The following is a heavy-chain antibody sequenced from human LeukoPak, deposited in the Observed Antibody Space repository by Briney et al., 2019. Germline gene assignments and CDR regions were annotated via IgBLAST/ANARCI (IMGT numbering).Heavy chain of an antibody. J-gene: IGHJ4*02. CDR3: ARRGYDSSGSR. V-gene: IGHV4-34*01. Sequence: SETLSLTCGVYGGSFSGYYWSWIRQPPGKGLEWIGEINHRGTTLYNPSLKSRLTISIDTSKNQFSLKLNSVTAADTAVYYCARRGYDSSGSRWGQGTLVTVSS. CDR1: GGSFSGYY. CDR2: INHRGTT. D-gene: IGHD3-22*01.